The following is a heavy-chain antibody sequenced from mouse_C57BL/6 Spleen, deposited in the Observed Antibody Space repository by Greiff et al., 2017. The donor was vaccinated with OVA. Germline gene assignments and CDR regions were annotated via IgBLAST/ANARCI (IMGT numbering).Heavy chain of an antibody. CDR3: AKITTRVYYAMDY. CDR1: GYTFTSYW. V-gene: IGHV1-55*01. J-gene: IGHJ4*01. D-gene: IGHD2-4*01. CDR2: IYPGSGST. Sequence: QVQLQQSGAELVKPGASVKMSCKASGYTFTSYWITWVKQRPGQGLEWIGDIYPGSGSTNYNEKFKSKATLTVDTSSSTAYMQLSSLTSEDSAVYYCAKITTRVYYAMDYWGQGTSVTVSS.